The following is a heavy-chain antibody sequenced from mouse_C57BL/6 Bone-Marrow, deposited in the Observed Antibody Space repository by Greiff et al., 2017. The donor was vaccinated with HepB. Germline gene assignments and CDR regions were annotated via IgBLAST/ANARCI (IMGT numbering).Heavy chain of an antibody. Sequence: EVQLQQSGPELVKPGASVKISCKASGYTFTDYYMNWVKQSHGKSLEWIGDITPNNGGTSYNQKFKGKATLTVDKSSSTAYMELRSLTSEDSAVYYCASYYYGSSPFAYWGQGTLVTVSA. J-gene: IGHJ3*01. CDR2: ITPNNGGT. V-gene: IGHV1-26*01. D-gene: IGHD1-1*01. CDR1: GYTFTDYY. CDR3: ASYYYGSSPFAY.